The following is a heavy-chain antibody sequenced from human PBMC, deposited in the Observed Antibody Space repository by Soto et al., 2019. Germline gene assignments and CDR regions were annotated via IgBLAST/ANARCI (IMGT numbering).Heavy chain of an antibody. Sequence: EVQLVESGGGLIQPGGSLRLSCAASGFTVSSNYMSWVRQAPGKGLEWVSVIYSGGSTYYADSVKGRFTISRYNSKNTLYLQMNSLRAEDTAVYYCARDRVESGYPEYFQHWGQGTLATVSS. CDR1: GFTVSSNY. CDR3: ARDRVESGYPEYFQH. D-gene: IGHD3-22*01. CDR2: IYSGGST. J-gene: IGHJ1*01. V-gene: IGHV3-53*01.